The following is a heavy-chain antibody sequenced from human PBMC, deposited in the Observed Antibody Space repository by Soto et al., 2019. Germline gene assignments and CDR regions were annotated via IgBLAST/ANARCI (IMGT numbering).Heavy chain of an antibody. CDR2: ISSSVSYI. CDR1: GFTFSSYN. J-gene: IGHJ4*02. V-gene: IGHV3-21*01. Sequence: EVQLVECGGGLVKPGGSLRLSCAASGFTFSSYNMNWVRQAPGKGLEWVSSISSSVSYIFYADSVKGRFTISRDNAKNSLYLQMNSLRAEDTAVYYCARAPSGSYTFDYWGQGTLVTVSS. D-gene: IGHD1-26*01. CDR3: ARAPSGSYTFDY.